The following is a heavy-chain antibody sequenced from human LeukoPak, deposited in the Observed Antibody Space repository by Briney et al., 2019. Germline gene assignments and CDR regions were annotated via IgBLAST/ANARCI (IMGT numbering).Heavy chain of an antibody. CDR2: IYKRGGGTT. V-gene: IGHV4-59*01. D-gene: IGHD3-10*01. Sequence: SETLSLTCTVSGASIYNNYWGWIRQSPGKGLEWIAYIYKRGGGTTDYNPSLESRVTISVDTSKSQFSLNLSSVTAADTAVYYCARGGETSYYYYMDVWGKGTTVTVSS. CDR1: GASIYNNY. CDR3: ARGGETSYYYYMDV. J-gene: IGHJ6*03.